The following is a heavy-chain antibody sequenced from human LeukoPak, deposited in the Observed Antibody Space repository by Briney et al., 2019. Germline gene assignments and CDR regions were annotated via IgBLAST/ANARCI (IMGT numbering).Heavy chain of an antibody. D-gene: IGHD3-3*01. J-gene: IGHJ4*02. V-gene: IGHV4-38-2*02. Sequence: SETLSLTCTVSGYSISSGYYWGWIRQPPGKGLEWIGSIYHSGSTYYNPSLKSRVTISVDRSKNQFSLKLSSVTAADTAVYYCARGRFLEWLPDHEEYDYWGQGTLVTVSS. CDR1: GYSISSGYY. CDR3: ARGRFLEWLPDHEEYDY. CDR2: IYHSGST.